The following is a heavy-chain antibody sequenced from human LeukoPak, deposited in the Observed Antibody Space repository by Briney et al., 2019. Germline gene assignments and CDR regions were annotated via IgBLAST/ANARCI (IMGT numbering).Heavy chain of an antibody. Sequence: SETLSLTCTVSGVSISSYYWNWIRQPPGKGLEWIGEINHSGSTNYNPSLKSRVTISVDTSKNQFSLKLSSVTAADTAVYYCARIYSSIIIFDYWGQGTLVTVSS. CDR2: INHSGST. CDR3: ARIYSSIIIFDY. CDR1: GVSISSYY. V-gene: IGHV4-34*01. D-gene: IGHD6-13*01. J-gene: IGHJ4*02.